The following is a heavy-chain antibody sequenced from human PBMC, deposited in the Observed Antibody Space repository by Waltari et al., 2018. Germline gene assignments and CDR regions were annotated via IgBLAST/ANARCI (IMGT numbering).Heavy chain of an antibody. CDR2: INPNTGVT. CDR3: ARGGGSYHVDY. D-gene: IGHD1-26*01. Sequence: QVQLVQSGSEVKKPGASVMVSCKISGYTFTVYYLHWVRQAPGEGLEWVGGINPNTGVTHLTQKFQGRVTMTRDRSISTIYMEMNSLTSDDTAVYYCARGGGSYHVDYWGQGTLVTVSS. V-gene: IGHV1-2*02. CDR1: GYTFTVYY. J-gene: IGHJ4*02.